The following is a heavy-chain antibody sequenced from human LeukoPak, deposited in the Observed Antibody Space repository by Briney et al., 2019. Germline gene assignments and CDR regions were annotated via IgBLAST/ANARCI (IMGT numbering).Heavy chain of an antibody. CDR1: GGSFSGYY. Sequence: PSETLSLTCAVYGGSFSGYYWSWIRQPPGKGLEWIGEINHSGGTNYNPSLKSRVTISVDTSKNQFSLKLSSVTAADTAVYYCARPGIAAAGRPSYYYYGMDVWGQGTTVTVSS. CDR3: ARPGIAAAGRPSYYYYGMDV. D-gene: IGHD6-13*01. V-gene: IGHV4-34*01. J-gene: IGHJ6*02. CDR2: INHSGGT.